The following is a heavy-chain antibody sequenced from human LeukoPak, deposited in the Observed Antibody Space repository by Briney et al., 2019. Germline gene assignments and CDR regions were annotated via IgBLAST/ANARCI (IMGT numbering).Heavy chain of an antibody. D-gene: IGHD3-3*01. CDR2: INTDGSST. Sequence: GGSLRLPCAASGFTFSSYLMHWARQAPGRGLVWVSRINTDGSSTRYAHSVKGRFTISRDNAKNTLYLQMNSLRAEDTAVYYCARVTFWSGLIAFDIWGQGTIVTV. CDR3: ARVTFWSGLIAFDI. J-gene: IGHJ3*02. CDR1: GFTFSSYL. V-gene: IGHV3-74*01.